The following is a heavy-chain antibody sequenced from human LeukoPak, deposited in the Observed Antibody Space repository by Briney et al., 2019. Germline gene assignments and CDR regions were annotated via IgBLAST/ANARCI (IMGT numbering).Heavy chain of an antibody. Sequence: GGSLRLSCAASGFTFSNYGMHWVRQAPGKGLEWVSFIRYDGSNKNYVDSVKGRFTISRDNSKNTVDLEMNSLRAEDTAVYYCAKGVSRDGYNYFDYWGQGTVDTVSS. V-gene: IGHV3-30*02. CDR1: GFTFSNYG. CDR3: AKGVSRDGYNYFDY. D-gene: IGHD5-24*01. CDR2: IRYDGSNK. J-gene: IGHJ4*02.